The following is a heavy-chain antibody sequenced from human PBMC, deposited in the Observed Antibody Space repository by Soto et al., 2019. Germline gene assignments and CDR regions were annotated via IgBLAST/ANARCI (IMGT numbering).Heavy chain of an antibody. Sequence: EVQLLESGGGLVQPGGSLRLSCAASGFTFSSDAMSWVRQDPGYAMSWVRQAPGKGLEWVSSISDKGDTTYYADSVKGRFTISRDNSKNTLYLQMNSLRVEDTAVYHCAKPGYSISWYRNFDYWGQGTLVTVPS. CDR2: ISDKGDTT. D-gene: IGHD6-13*01. V-gene: IGHV3-23*01. CDR3: AKPGYSISWYRNFDY. J-gene: IGHJ4*02. CDR1: GFTFSSDAMSWVRQDPGYA.